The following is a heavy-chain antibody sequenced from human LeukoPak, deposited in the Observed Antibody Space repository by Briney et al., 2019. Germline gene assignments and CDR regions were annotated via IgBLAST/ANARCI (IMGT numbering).Heavy chain of an antibody. J-gene: IGHJ4*02. CDR3: ARHVDTAMVTLDY. CDR2: IIPIFGTA. Sequence: GASVKVSCKASGGTFSSYAISWVRQAPGQGLEWMGGIIPIFGTANYAQKFQGRVTITADESTSTAYMELSSLRSEDTAVYYCARHVDTAMVTLDYWGQGTLVTVSS. CDR1: GGTFSSYA. D-gene: IGHD5-18*01. V-gene: IGHV1-69*13.